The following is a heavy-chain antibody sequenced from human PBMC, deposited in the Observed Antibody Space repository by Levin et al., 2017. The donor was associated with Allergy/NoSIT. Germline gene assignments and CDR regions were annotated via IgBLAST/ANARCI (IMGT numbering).Heavy chain of an antibody. Sequence: SQTLSLTCTVSGGSVSSGSYYWSWIRQPPRKGLEWIGYIYYTGSSNYNPSFKSRVTISVDTSKNQFSLNLSSVTAADTAVYYCARAGYGFGLNLDYWGRGTLVTVSS. CDR1: GGSVSSGSYY. V-gene: IGHV4-61*01. CDR3: ARAGYGFGLNLDY. J-gene: IGHJ4*02. CDR2: IYYTGSS. D-gene: IGHD5-18*01.